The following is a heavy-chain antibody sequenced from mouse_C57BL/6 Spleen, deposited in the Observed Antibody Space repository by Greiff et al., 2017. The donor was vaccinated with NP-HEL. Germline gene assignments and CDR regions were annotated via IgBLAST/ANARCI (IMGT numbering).Heavy chain of an antibody. D-gene: IGHD3-3*01. CDR3: ARSGQSWFAY. CDR1: GYTFTSYW. J-gene: IGHJ3*01. CDR2: IDPSDSYT. V-gene: IGHV1-69*01. Sequence: VQLQQPGAELVMPGASVKLSCKASGYTFTSYWMHWVKQRPGQGLEWIGEIDPSDSYTHYNQKFKGKSTLTVDKSSSTAYMQLSSLTSEDSAVYYCARSGQSWFAYWGQGTLVTVSA.